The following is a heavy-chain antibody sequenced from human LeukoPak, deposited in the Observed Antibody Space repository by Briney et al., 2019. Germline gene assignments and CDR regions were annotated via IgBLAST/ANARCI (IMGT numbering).Heavy chain of an antibody. CDR3: ARHAGSYGFYYYYMDV. CDR2: FHTSGST. V-gene: IGHV4-4*07. D-gene: IGHD1-26*01. J-gene: IGHJ6*03. CDR1: GVSIRSYY. Sequence: SETLSLTCTVSGVSIRSYYWSWIRQPAGKGLEWIGRFHTSGSTNYNPSLKSRVTMSVDTSKNQFSLKLSSVTAADTAIYYCARHAGSYGFYYYYMDVWGKGTTVTISS.